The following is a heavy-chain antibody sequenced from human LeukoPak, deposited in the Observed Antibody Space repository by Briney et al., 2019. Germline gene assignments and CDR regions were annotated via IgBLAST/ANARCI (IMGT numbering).Heavy chain of an antibody. CDR3: ARSLPYGTTWYGRSDF. V-gene: IGHV3-7*03. CDR2: IRQDGDTK. J-gene: IGHJ4*02. D-gene: IGHD6-13*01. CDR1: GFPFNAYL. Sequence: GGSLRLSCAASGFPFNAYLMTWVRQAPGKGLEWVANIRQDGDTKYYVDSVKGRFTISRDNAMNSLYLQMNSLRAEDTAIYYCARSLPYGTTWYGRSDFWGQGTLVTVSS.